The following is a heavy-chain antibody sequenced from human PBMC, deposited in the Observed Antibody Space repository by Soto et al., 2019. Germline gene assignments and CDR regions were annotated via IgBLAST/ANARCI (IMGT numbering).Heavy chain of an antibody. J-gene: IGHJ4*02. Sequence: EVQLVESGGGLVQPGGSLRLSCAASGVTVSSKYRSWVRQAPGKGLEWVTVNHSAGSTYYADSVKCRFTISRDNSKNTMYLQTKSLRAEAPSVYDCSRHGYSYGGGVFDYWRQGTLITVSS. CDR1: GVTVSSKY. D-gene: IGHD5-18*01. CDR2: NHSAGST. CDR3: SRHGYSYGGGVFDY. V-gene: IGHV3-66*04.